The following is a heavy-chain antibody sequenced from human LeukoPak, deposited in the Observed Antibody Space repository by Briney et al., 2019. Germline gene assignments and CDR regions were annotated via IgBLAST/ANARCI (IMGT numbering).Heavy chain of an antibody. CDR2: IYYSGST. CDR1: GGSITSSTYF. CDR3: ARRLYGSGSYFDD. J-gene: IGHJ4*02. V-gene: IGHV4-39*07. D-gene: IGHD3-10*01. Sequence: SETLSLTCTVSGGSITSSTYFWGWIRQPPGKGLEWIGSIYYSGSTYYNPSLKSRITISVDTSKNQFSLKLSSVTAADTAVYYCARRLYGSGSYFDDWGQGILVTVSS.